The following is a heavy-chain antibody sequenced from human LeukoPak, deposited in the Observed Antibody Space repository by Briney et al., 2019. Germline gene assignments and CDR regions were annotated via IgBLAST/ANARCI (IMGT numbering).Heavy chain of an antibody. D-gene: IGHD3-9*01. J-gene: IGHJ5*02. V-gene: IGHV4-39*07. Sequence: PSETLSLTCAVSGGSINNSPYYWAWIRQAPGKGLEWLGTIFHTGRTYFNPSLKSRVTMSVDTSKNQFSLKLNSVTAADTAVYYCARDYDVLTAYPPTQLFDPWGQGTLVTVSS. CDR1: GGSINNSPYY. CDR3: ARDYDVLTAYPPTQLFDP. CDR2: IFHTGRT.